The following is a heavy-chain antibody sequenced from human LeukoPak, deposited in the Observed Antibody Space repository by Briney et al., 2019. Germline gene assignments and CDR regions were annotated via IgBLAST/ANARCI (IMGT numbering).Heavy chain of an antibody. V-gene: IGHV3-11*04. Sequence: GGSLRLSCAASGFTFSDYYMSWIRQAPGKGLEWVSYISTDGSTIYYADSVKARFTISRDNAKNSLYLQMNSLRAEDTAVYYCARDSDYSYEDYWGQGTLVTVSS. CDR1: GFTFSDYY. D-gene: IGHD5-18*01. CDR2: ISTDGSTI. CDR3: ARDSDYSYEDY. J-gene: IGHJ4*02.